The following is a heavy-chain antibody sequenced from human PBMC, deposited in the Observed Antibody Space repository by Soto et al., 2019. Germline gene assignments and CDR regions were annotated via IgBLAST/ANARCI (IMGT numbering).Heavy chain of an antibody. CDR1: GFDFTYYA. CDR3: AKDEGVGGTLGLFDY. J-gene: IGHJ4*02. V-gene: IGHV3-30*04. CDR2: MSSDGSKI. D-gene: IGHD1-26*01. Sequence: QVQLVESGGGAVQPGESLRLSCVASGFDFTYYAMHWVRQAPGKGLESVAVMSSDGSKIHHTDSVKGRFTISRDNSKNTQNLQTNILRKEDTAVYFCAKDEGVGGTLGLFDYWGQGTLVSGSS.